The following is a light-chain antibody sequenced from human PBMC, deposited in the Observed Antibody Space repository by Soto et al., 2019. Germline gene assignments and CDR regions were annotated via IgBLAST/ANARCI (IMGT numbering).Light chain of an antibody. J-gene: IGLJ1*01. CDR2: GNN. Sequence: QSVLTQPPSGSWAPGQRVTISFTGSNSNIGAGFAVHWYQQLPGTAPKLLIHGNNNRPSGVPDRFSGSKSDTSASLAITGLHADDEADYYCHSYDSRLNCYVFGTGTKVTVL. V-gene: IGLV1-40*01. CDR3: HSYDSRLNCYV. CDR1: NSNIGAGFA.